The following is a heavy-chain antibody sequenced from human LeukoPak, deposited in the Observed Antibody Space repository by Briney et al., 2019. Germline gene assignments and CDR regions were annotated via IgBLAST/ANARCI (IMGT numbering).Heavy chain of an antibody. Sequence: ASVKVSCKASGYTFGSYGISWVQQAPGQGLEWMGWISAYNGNTNYAQKLQGRVTMTTDTSTTTAYMELRSLRSDDTAVYYCARGVGVNSRPDYWGQGTLVTVSS. CDR1: GYTFGSYG. V-gene: IGHV1-18*01. J-gene: IGHJ4*02. CDR3: ARGVGVNSRPDY. CDR2: ISAYNGNT. D-gene: IGHD1-26*01.